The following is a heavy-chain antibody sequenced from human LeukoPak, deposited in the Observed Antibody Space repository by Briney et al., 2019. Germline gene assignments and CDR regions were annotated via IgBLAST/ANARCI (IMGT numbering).Heavy chain of an antibody. V-gene: IGHV4-59*08. J-gene: IGHJ4*02. CDR3: ARRRRGSGGPFDY. CDR1: GGSISDYY. D-gene: IGHD6-19*01. Sequence: SETLSLTCTVSGGSISDYYWTWIRQSPGTGLEWIGYMDYSGSTAYNPSLKSRVTISIDTSKKQFSLELSSVTAADTAIYFCARRRRGSGGPFDYWGQGTLVTVSS. CDR2: MDYSGST.